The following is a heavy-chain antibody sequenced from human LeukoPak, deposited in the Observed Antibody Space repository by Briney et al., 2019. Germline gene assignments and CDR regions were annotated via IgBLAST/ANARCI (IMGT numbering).Heavy chain of an antibody. CDR3: ARDSWLYYYDSSGLNYGMDV. Sequence: PSETLSLTCAVYGGSFSGYYWSWIRQPPGKGLEWIGEINHSGSTNYNPSLKSRVTISVDTSKNQFSLKLSSVTAADTAVYYCARDSWLYYYDSSGLNYGMDVWGQGTRSPSP. J-gene: IGHJ6*02. V-gene: IGHV4-34*01. D-gene: IGHD3-22*01. CDR2: INHSGST. CDR1: GGSFSGYY.